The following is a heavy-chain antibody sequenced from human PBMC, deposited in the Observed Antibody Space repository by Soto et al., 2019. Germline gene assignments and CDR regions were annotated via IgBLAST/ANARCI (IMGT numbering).Heavy chain of an antibody. D-gene: IGHD2-2*01. V-gene: IGHV4-59*01. Sequence: PSETLSLTCTVSGGSISSSSWSWIRQPPGRGLEWIGYIYNNGRTDYNPSPKSRVTISVDTSKNHFSLKLSSVTPADTAVYYCARARFCTSTSCYHYFDFWGQGTLVTVSS. CDR3: ARARFCTSTSCYHYFDF. CDR1: GGSISSSS. J-gene: IGHJ4*02. CDR2: IYNNGRT.